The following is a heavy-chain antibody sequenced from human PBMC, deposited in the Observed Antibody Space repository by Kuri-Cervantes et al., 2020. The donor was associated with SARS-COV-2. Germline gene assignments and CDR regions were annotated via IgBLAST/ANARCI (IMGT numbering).Heavy chain of an antibody. CDR3: ASRRGYSYGIAVGDAFDI. D-gene: IGHD5-18*01. J-gene: IGHJ3*02. V-gene: IGHV1-69*04. CDR1: GGTFSGYA. CDR2: TIPILGTA. Sequence: SVKVSCKVSGGTFSGYAISWVRQAPGQGLEWMGRTIPILGTANYAQKFQGRVTITADKSTSTAYMELSSLRSEDTAVYYCASRRGYSYGIAVGDAFDIWGQGTMVTVSS.